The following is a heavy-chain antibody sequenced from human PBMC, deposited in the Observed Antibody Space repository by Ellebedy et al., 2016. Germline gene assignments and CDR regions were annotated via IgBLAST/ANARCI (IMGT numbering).Heavy chain of an antibody. V-gene: IGHV4-39*01. D-gene: IGHD3-22*01. CDR3: ARGSHYMRVVVFTSDAFDI. J-gene: IGHJ3*02. CDR1: GASISSSRHS. Sequence: SETLSLTCTVSGASISSSRHSWGWIRQPPGKGLEWIGGIYYSGSTYHNQSLKSRVTISVDTSKNQFSLNLSSVTAADTAVHYCARGSHYMRVVVFTSDAFDIWGQGTMVTVSS. CDR2: IYYSGST.